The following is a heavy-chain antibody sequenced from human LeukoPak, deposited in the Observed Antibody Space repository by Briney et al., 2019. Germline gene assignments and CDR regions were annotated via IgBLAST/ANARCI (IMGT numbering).Heavy chain of an antibody. J-gene: IGHJ4*02. CDR3: AGDDYGDYFDY. Sequence: SETLSLTCTVSGGSISSYYWSWIRQPPGKGLEWIGYIYYSGSTNYNPSLKSRVTISVDTSKNQFSLKLSSVTAADTAVYYCAGDDYGDYFDYWGQGTLVTVSS. CDR1: GGSISSYY. V-gene: IGHV4-59*01. D-gene: IGHD4-17*01. CDR2: IYYSGST.